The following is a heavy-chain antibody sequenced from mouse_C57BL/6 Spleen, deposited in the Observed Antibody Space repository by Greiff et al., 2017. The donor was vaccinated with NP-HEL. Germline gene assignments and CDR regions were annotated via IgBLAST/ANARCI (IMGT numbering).Heavy chain of an antibody. CDR1: GFTFSNYW. D-gene: IGHD2-3*01. V-gene: IGHV6-3*01. CDR2: IRLKSDNYAT. Sequence: DVQLQESGGGLVQPGGSMKLSCVASGFTFSNYWMNWVRQSPEKGLEWVAQIRLKSDNYATHYAESVKGRFTISRDDSKSSVYLQMNNLRAEDTGIYYCTDGYYEDYYFDYWGQGTTLTVSS. J-gene: IGHJ2*01. CDR3: TDGYYEDYYFDY.